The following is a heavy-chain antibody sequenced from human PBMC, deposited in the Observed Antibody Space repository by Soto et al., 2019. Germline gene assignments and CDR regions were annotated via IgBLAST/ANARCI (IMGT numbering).Heavy chain of an antibody. Sequence: GGSLRLSCAASGFTFSSYAMSWVRQAPGKGLEWVSAISGSGGSTYYADSVKGRFTISRDNSKNTLYLQKNSLRAEDTAVYYCAKTMARLRPYGMDVWGQGTTVTVSS. V-gene: IGHV3-23*01. CDR1: GFTFSSYA. CDR2: ISGSGGST. J-gene: IGHJ6*02. CDR3: AKTMARLRPYGMDV. D-gene: IGHD2-8*01.